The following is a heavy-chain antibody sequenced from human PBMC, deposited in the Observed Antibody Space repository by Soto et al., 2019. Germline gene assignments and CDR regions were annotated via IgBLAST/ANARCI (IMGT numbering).Heavy chain of an antibody. CDR2: INHSGSA. CDR1: GESFSGYI. J-gene: IGHJ4*02. CDR3: ARGLITGSHYSGGWYYFDS. D-gene: IGHD6-19*01. Sequence: QVQLQQSGAGLLKPSETLSLTCAVYGESFSGYIWTWIRQTPGKGLQWIGQINHSGSAYYNPSLKSRLTISVHTSNRQFSLALSSVTAEDTAVYYCARGLITGSHYSGGWYYFDSWGQGTQVTVSS. V-gene: IGHV4-34*01.